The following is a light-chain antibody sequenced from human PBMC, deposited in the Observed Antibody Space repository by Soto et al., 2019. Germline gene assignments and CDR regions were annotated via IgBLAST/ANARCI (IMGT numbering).Light chain of an antibody. V-gene: IGLV2-23*02. Sequence: QSVLTQPASVSGSPGQSIAISCTGTSSDIGTYNLVSWYQQHPGKAPKLMISEVDKRPSGVSDRFSGSKSGITASLTISGLQTEDEADYYCCSFAGSGTGVFGTGTKLTVL. CDR3: CSFAGSGTGV. CDR2: EVD. CDR1: SSDIGTYNL. J-gene: IGLJ1*01.